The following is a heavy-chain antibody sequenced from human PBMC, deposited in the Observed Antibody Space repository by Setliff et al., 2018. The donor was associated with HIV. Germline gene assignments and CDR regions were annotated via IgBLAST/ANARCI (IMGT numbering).Heavy chain of an antibody. J-gene: IGHJ4*02. V-gene: IGHV4-59*03. CDR1: GGSISSYY. Sequence: PSETLSLTCTVSGGSISSYYWSVFRQPPGKGLEWIGYIYYSGSSNYNPSLKSRVTISVDTSNNQFSLKLSSVTAADTAVYYCAGGDLYGDYAFSYWGQGTLVTV. CDR3: AGGDLYGDYAFSY. CDR2: IYYSGSS. D-gene: IGHD4-17*01.